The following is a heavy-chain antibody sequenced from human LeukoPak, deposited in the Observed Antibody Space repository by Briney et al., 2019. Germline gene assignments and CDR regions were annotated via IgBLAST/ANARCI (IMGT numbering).Heavy chain of an antibody. D-gene: IGHD1-26*01. CDR2: IYPGDSGP. Sequence: GESLKISCKVSGYSFTSYCIGWVRQMPGKGLEWMGIIYPGDSGPTYSPSFQGQVTISVDNSINTTYLQWSSLQASDTAMYYCGMSGDRVPLQDDVFDVWGQGTMVTVST. V-gene: IGHV5-51*01. CDR1: GYSFTSYC. J-gene: IGHJ3*01. CDR3: GMSGDRVPLQDDVFDV.